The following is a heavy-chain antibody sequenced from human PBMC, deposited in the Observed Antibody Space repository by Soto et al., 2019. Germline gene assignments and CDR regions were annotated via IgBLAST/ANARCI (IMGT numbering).Heavy chain of an antibody. Sequence: GGSLRLSCSASGFAFGNYAVTWVRQAPGKGLEWVGVVSNEAYGGSTAYAASVKGRFRISRDDSESIAYLQMTNLKTEDTAVYYCTRGGGTSGWYADYWGKGIRVTVSS. V-gene: IGHV3-49*04. J-gene: IGHJ4*02. CDR1: GFAFGNYA. D-gene: IGHD6-13*01. CDR2: VSNEAYGGST. CDR3: TRGGGTSGWYADY.